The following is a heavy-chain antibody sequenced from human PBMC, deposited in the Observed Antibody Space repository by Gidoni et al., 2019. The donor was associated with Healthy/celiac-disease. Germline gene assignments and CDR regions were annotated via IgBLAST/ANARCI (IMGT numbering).Heavy chain of an antibody. V-gene: IGHV4-34*01. CDR2: INHSGST. Sequence: QVQLQQWGAGLLKPSETLSLTCAVYGGSFRGYYWSWIRQPPGKGLEWIGEINHSGSTNYNPSLKSRVTISVDTSKNQFSLKLSSVTAADTAVYYCARAQLWYPHYYGSGSYYQKLQGGYNYFDYWGQGTLVTVSS. CDR1: GGSFRGYY. J-gene: IGHJ4*02. D-gene: IGHD3-10*01. CDR3: ARAQLWYPHYYGSGSYYQKLQGGYNYFDY.